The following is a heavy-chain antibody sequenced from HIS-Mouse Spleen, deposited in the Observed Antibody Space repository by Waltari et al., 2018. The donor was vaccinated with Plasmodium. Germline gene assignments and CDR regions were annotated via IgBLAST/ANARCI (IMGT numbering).Heavy chain of an antibody. CDR3: ARLLPWVHGHFDY. J-gene: IGHJ4*02. D-gene: IGHD1-26*01. CDR2: IRGYKGKT. Sequence: QVQLVQSGAEGKRPGASVKVSCKASGYTFSSYGISWVRQAPGQGLEWMGWIRGYKGKTNHAKEVQVMVTMTTDKSVSTAYMELRSLRSDDTAVYYCARLLPWVHGHFDYWGQGTLVTVSS. V-gene: IGHV1-18*01. CDR1: GYTFSSYG.